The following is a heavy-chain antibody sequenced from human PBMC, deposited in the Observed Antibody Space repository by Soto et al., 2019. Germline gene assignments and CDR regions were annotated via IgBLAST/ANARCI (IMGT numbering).Heavy chain of an antibody. D-gene: IGHD6-19*01. J-gene: IGHJ4*02. CDR3: ARGPSGWFGYDY. V-gene: IGHV3-74*01. Sequence: GGSLRLSCETSGITFSSSWMHWVRQAPGKELVWVSRINSGASNTNYADSVKGRFTISRDNAKNTLYLQMDSLTAEDTAVYYCARGPSGWFGYDYWGQGTLVTVSS. CDR1: GITFSSSW. CDR2: INSGASNT.